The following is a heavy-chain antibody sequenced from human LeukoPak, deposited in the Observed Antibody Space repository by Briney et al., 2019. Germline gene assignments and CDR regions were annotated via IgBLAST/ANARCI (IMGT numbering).Heavy chain of an antibody. V-gene: IGHV3-21*01. CDR1: GFTFSNYN. CDR3: ARDPYSGNYGTYYYYYMDV. D-gene: IGHD1-26*01. CDR2: ITSSGTYT. J-gene: IGHJ6*03. Sequence: GGSLRLSCADSGFTFSNYNMNWVRQAPGKAMEWVSSITSSGTYTFYADSVKGRFTISRDNAKNSLYLQMDSLGPEDTAVYYCARDPYSGNYGTYYYYYMDVWGKGTTVTISS.